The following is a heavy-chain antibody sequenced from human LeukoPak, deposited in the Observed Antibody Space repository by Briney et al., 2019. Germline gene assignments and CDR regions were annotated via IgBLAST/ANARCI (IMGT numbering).Heavy chain of an antibody. Sequence: GASVKVSCKASGYTFTGYYMHWVRQAPGQGLEWMGWINPNSGGTNYAQKFQGWVTMTEDTSTDTAYMELSSLRSEDTAVYYCATPRRHSSGWNFDYWGQGTLVTVSS. CDR1: GYTFTGYY. D-gene: IGHD6-19*01. J-gene: IGHJ4*02. V-gene: IGHV1-2*04. CDR3: ATPRRHSSGWNFDY. CDR2: INPNSGGT.